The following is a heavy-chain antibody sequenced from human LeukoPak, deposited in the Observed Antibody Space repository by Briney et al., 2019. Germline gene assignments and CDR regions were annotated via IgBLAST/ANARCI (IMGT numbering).Heavy chain of an antibody. CDR2: ISYDGSST. CDR3: ARGELMVVIEYFQH. Sequence: GGSLRLSCVVSGFSLSGFRMHWVRQAPGKGLVWVSHISYDGSSTNYADSVKGRFTISRDNSKNTLYLQMNSLRAEDTAVYYCARGELMVVIEYFQHWGQGTLVTVSS. D-gene: IGHD3-22*01. V-gene: IGHV3-74*01. CDR1: GFSLSGFR. J-gene: IGHJ1*01.